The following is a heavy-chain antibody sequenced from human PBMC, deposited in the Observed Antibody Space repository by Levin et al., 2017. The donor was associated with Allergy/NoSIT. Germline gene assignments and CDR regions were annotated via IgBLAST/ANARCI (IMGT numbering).Heavy chain of an antibody. J-gene: IGHJ6*02. CDR3: ARNPSNRGYYYYGMDV. V-gene: IGHV1-69*13. CDR1: GGTFSSYA. CDR2: IIPIFGTA. Sequence: ASVKVSCKASGGTFSSYAISWVRQAPGQGLEWMGGIIPIFGTANYAQKFQGRVTITADESTSTAYMELSSLRSEDTAVYYCARNPSNRGYYYYGMDVWGQGTTVTVSS. D-gene: IGHD1-14*01.